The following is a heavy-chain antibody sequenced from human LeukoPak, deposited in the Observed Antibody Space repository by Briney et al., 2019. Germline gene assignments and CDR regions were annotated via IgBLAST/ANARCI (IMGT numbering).Heavy chain of an antibody. Sequence: SVKVSCKASGGTFSSYAISWVRQAPGQGLEWMGGIIPIFGTANYAQKFQGRVTITADKSTSTAYMELSSLRSEDTAVYYCARVAGNHNWFDPWGQGTLVTVSS. J-gene: IGHJ5*02. CDR3: ARVAGNHNWFDP. V-gene: IGHV1-69*06. CDR1: GGTFSSYA. D-gene: IGHD4-23*01. CDR2: IIPIFGTA.